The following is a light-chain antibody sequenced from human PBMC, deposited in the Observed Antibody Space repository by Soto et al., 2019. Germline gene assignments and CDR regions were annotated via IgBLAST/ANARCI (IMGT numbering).Light chain of an antibody. V-gene: IGKV3-15*01. CDR2: GAS. CDR1: HHVATN. Sequence: EILMTQSPVTLSVSPGERATLSCRASHHVATNLAWYQQKPGQPPRLLIYGASTRATGVSARFSGSGSGTEFTLTISSLQSDDFAVYYCQQYTARPPWTFGQGTRV. CDR3: QQYTARPPWT. J-gene: IGKJ1*01.